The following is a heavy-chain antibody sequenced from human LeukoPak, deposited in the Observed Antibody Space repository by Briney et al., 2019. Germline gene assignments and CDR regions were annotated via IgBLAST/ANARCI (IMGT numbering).Heavy chain of an antibody. J-gene: IGHJ4*02. D-gene: IGHD6-19*01. CDR3: ARGPYSSGWYSVF. CDR2: MNPNSGNT. Sequence: ASVNVSCKASGYTFTSYDINWVRQATGQGLEWMGWMNPNSGNTGYAQKFQGRVTMTRNTSISTAYMELSSLRSEDTAVYYCARGPYSSGWYSVFWGQGTLVTVSS. V-gene: IGHV1-8*01. CDR1: GYTFTSYD.